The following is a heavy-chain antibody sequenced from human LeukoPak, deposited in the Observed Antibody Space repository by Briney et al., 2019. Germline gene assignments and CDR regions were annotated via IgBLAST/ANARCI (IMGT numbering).Heavy chain of an antibody. CDR2: IWYGGSNK. J-gene: IGHJ5*02. D-gene: IGHD3-10*01. Sequence: GGSLRLSCAASGFTFSGYGMHWVRQAPGKGLEWVAVIWYGGSNKYYADSVKGRFTISRDNSKNTLYLQMNSLRAEDTAVYYCARDQDYYGSGSYGPDHWGQGILVTVSS. CDR3: ARDQDYYGSGSYGPDH. CDR1: GFTFSGYG. V-gene: IGHV3-33*08.